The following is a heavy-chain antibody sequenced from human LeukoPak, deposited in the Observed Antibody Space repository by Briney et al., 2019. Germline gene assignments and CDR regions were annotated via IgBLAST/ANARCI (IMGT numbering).Heavy chain of an antibody. CDR3: ARHDTMVRGVDY. J-gene: IGHJ4*02. CDR1: GGSISSGSYY. V-gene: IGHV4-61*02. D-gene: IGHD3-10*01. CDR2: IYPSGST. Sequence: PSQTLSLTCTVSGGSISSGSYYWSWIRQPAGRGLEWIGRIYPSGSTNYNLSLKSRVTISVDTSKNQFSLKLSSVTAADTAVYYCARHDTMVRGVDYWGQGTLVTVSS.